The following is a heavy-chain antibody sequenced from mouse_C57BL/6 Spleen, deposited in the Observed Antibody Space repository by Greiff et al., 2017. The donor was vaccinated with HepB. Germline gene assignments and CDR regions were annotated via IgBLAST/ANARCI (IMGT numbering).Heavy chain of an antibody. D-gene: IGHD1-1*01. J-gene: IGHJ4*01. Sequence: VQLQQSGPELVQPGASVKISCKASGYAFRSSWLNWVKQRPGQGLEWIGRIYPGNGDTNYNGKFKGKATLTAAKSSSTAYMQLSSLTSEDSAVYFCARWGHYYGSSPYAMDYWGQGTSVTVSS. CDR1: GYAFRSSW. V-gene: IGHV1-82*01. CDR3: ARWGHYYGSSPYAMDY. CDR2: IYPGNGDT.